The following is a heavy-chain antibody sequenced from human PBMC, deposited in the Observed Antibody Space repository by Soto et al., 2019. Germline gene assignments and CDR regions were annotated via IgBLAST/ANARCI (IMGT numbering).Heavy chain of an antibody. CDR3: VKWHTSNFDSLPFTGFDF. D-gene: IGHD3-22*01. Sequence: GGSLRLSCVGSGFTFSDSVMAWVRQAPGKGLEWLSVMSGDGRTRYALSVTGRFTISRDNSKNTLYLQTRSLRAEDAAAYYCVKWHTSNFDSLPFTGFDFWGQGTQVTVSS. CDR1: GFTFSDSV. J-gene: IGHJ4*02. CDR2: MSGDGRT. V-gene: IGHV3-23*01.